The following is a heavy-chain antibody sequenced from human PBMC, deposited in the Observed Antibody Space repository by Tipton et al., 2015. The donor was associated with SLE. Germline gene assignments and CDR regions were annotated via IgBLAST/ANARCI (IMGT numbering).Heavy chain of an antibody. Sequence: SLRLSCAASGFTFSSYAMTWVRQAPGKGLDWVSVIYAIRSTYYANSVRGRLTISRDNSKDTLYLQMNSLRAEDTAIYYCAKGVSEGFSGYCFDYWRQGPLVTVSS. CDR2: IYAIRST. D-gene: IGHD5-12*01. V-gene: IGHV3-23*03. J-gene: IGHJ4*02. CDR1: GFTFSSYA. CDR3: AKGVSEGFSGYCFDY.